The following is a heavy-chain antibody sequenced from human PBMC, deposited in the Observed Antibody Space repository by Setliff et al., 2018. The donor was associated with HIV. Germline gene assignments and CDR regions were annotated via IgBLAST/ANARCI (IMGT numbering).Heavy chain of an antibody. CDR1: GYIFTSYW. V-gene: IGHV5-51*01. CDR3: ARHLIPGDPRYSSSWYY. J-gene: IGHJ4*02. CDR2: IYPGDSDT. D-gene: IGHD6-13*01. Sequence: HGESLKISCKASGYIFTSYWIGWVRQMPGKGLEWMGIIYPGDSDTRYSPSFQGQVTLSADKSISTAYLQWSSLKASDTAMYYCARHLIPGDPRYSSSWYYWGQGTLVTVSS.